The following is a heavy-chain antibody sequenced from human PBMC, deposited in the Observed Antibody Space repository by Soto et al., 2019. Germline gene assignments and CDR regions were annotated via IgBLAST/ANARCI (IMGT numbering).Heavy chain of an antibody. J-gene: IGHJ3*02. D-gene: IGHD2-15*01. CDR1: GFTFSSYG. CDR2: IWYDGSNK. V-gene: IGHV3-33*01. Sequence: QVQLVESGGGVVQPGRSLRLSCAASGFTFSSYGMHWVRQAPGKGLEWVAVIWYDGSNKYYADSVKGRFTISRDNSKNTLDQPMNSLRAEDTAVYYCARDYYCRANRCHDAVDIWGQGTMVTVSS. CDR3: ARDYYCRANRCHDAVDI.